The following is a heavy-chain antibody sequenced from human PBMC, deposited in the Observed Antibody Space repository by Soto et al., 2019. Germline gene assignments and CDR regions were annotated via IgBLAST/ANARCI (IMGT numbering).Heavy chain of an antibody. Sequence: QVQLVQSGDEVKKPGASVKVSCKASGYLFVNYGIAWVRQAPGHGLEWMGWISPYTGNTHSATKVQGRLTMTTDTSTSTAYMDLGSLTSDETAVYYCVMVDNYVTPTPQDVWGQGTTVTVSS. CDR3: VMVDNYVTPTPQDV. J-gene: IGHJ6*02. CDR1: GYLFVNYG. V-gene: IGHV1-18*01. D-gene: IGHD3-16*01. CDR2: ISPYTGNT.